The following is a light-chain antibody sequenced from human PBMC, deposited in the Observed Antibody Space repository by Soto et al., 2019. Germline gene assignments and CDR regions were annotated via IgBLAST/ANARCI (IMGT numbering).Light chain of an antibody. CDR3: QHYGNTPRT. CDR2: DAS. CDR1: QFVTSSF. V-gene: IGKV3-20*01. J-gene: IGKJ1*01. Sequence: EIVLTQSPGTLSLSPGERATVSCRASQFVTSSFLAWYQQKRGQAPRLLLYDASNRATGIPDRFSGTGSGTDFTLTISRLEPEDYAVYYCQHYGNTPRTFGQGTKVEIK.